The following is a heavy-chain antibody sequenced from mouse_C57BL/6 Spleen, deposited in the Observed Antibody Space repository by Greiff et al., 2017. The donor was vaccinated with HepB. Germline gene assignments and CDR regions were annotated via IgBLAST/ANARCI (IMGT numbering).Heavy chain of an antibody. CDR1: GSTFTSYW. J-gene: IGHJ1*03. D-gene: IGHD2-2*01. V-gene: IGHV1-52*01. CDR2: IDPSDSET. Sequence: QVQLQQPGAELVRPGSSVKLSCKASGSTFTSYWMHWVKQRSIQGLEWIGNIDPSDSETHYNQTFKDTATLTVDKSSSTAYMQLSSLTSDDSAVYYCARSIGYDWYFDVWGTGTTVTVSS. CDR3: ARSIGYDWYFDV.